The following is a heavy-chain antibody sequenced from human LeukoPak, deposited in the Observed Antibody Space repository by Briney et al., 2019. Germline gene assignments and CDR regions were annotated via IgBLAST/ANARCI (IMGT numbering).Heavy chain of an antibody. CDR3: ARVAYYDSSGYYQATDY. D-gene: IGHD3-22*01. J-gene: IGHJ4*02. V-gene: IGHV3-66*01. CDR2: IYRSGTP. Sequence: PGGSLRLSCAASGFTVSNNYMSWVRQAPGQGLDWVSTIYRSGTPHYADSVKGRFTISRDNSKNTLYLQMNSLRAEDTAVYYCARVAYYDSSGYYQATDYWGQGTLVTVSS. CDR1: GFTVSNNY.